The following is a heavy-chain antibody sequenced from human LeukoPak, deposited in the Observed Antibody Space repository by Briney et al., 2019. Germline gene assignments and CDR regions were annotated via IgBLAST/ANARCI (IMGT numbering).Heavy chain of an antibody. V-gene: IGHV3-30*04. CDR1: GFTFSGFA. D-gene: IGHD5-24*01. Sequence: GGSLRLSCAASGFTFSGFAMHWVRQAPGKGLEWVAVISYDGSNEYYADSVKGRFTISRDNSKNTLYLQMNSLRAEDTAVYYCARSVDVDYWGQGILVTVSP. J-gene: IGHJ4*02. CDR2: ISYDGSNE. CDR3: ARSVDVDY.